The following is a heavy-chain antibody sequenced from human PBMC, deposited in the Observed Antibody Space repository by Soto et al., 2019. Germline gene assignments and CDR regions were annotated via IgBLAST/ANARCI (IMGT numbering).Heavy chain of an antibody. CDR2: IYSGGST. CDR3: ARPTYYYDSSGYYSPDYYGMDA. J-gene: IGHJ6*02. Sequence: GGSLRLSCTASGFTVSRNYMSWVRQAPGKGLEWVSVIYSGGSTYYADSVKGRFTISRDNSKNTLYLQMNSLRAEDTAVYYCARPTYYYDSSGYYSPDYYGMDAWGQGTTVTVSS. CDR1: GFTVSRNY. V-gene: IGHV3-66*04. D-gene: IGHD3-22*01.